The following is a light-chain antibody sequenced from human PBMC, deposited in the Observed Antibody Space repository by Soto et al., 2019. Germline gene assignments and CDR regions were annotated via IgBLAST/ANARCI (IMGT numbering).Light chain of an antibody. Sequence: EIVMTQSPATLSVSPGERATLSCRASQSINSRLAWYQQKPGQPPRLLIYAASARVIGVPARFSGSGSGAEFTLTINCLQSEDFAVYYCQQSNNWPRTFGQGTKVEIK. CDR3: QQSNNWPRT. CDR1: QSINSR. CDR2: AAS. V-gene: IGKV3-15*01. J-gene: IGKJ1*01.